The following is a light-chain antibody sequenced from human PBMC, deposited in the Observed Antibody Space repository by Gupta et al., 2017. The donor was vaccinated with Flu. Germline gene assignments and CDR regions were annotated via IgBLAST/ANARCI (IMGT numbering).Light chain of an antibody. CDR2: ATS. CDR1: QSVSSSY. J-gene: IGKJ1*01. CDR3: QQYESPVRT. V-gene: IGKV3-20*01. Sequence: EIELTQSPGTLSLSPGERATLSCRASQSVSSSYLAWYQQKPGQAPRLLIYATSSRATGIPDRFSGSGSGTDFSLTISRLEPEDFAVYYCQQYESPVRTFGQGTKVEVK.